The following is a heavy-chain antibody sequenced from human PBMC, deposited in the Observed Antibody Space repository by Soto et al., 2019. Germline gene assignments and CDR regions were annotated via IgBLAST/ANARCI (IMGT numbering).Heavy chain of an antibody. CDR3: ARAAAARPAAWY. D-gene: IGHD6-6*01. CDR1: GVSCRVYS. CDR2: ISGSSSTI. Sequence: SMRLCYAAAGVSCRVYSVNWVRQATGKGLEWVSYISGSSSTIYYADSVKGRFTISRDNAKNSLYLQMDSLGAEDTAVYCCARAAAARPAAWYWGQGTLVTVSS. V-gene: IGHV3-48*01. J-gene: IGHJ4*02.